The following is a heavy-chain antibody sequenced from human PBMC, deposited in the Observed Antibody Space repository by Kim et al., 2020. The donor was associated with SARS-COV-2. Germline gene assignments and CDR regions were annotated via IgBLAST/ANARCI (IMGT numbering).Heavy chain of an antibody. J-gene: IGHJ4*02. CDR3: ARLTRGYSYAWVFDY. V-gene: IGHV4-39*01. Sequence: SETLSLTCTVSGGSISSSSYYWGWIRQPPGKGLEWIGSIYYSGSTYYNPSLKSRVTISVDTSKNQFSLKLSSVTAADTAVYYCARLTRGYSYAWVFDYWGQGTLVTVSS. D-gene: IGHD5-18*01. CDR1: GGSISSSSYY. CDR2: IYYSGST.